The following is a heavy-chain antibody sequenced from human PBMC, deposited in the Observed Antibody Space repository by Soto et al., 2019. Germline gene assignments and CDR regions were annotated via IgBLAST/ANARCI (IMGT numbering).Heavy chain of an antibody. J-gene: IGHJ5*02. CDR1: GFTFSSYA. Sequence: GGSLRLSCAASGFTFSSYAMSWVRQAPGKGLEWVSAISGSGGSTYYADSVKGRFTISRDNSKNTLYLQMNSLRAEDTADYCCAKALGNNCFDPWGQGTLVTVSS. CDR2: ISGSGGST. V-gene: IGHV3-23*01. CDR3: AKALGNNCFDP.